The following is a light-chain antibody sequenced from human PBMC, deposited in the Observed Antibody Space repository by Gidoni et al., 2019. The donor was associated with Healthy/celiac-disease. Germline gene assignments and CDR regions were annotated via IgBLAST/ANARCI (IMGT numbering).Light chain of an antibody. CDR1: QSVLYSSNNKNY. Sequence: DIVMTQSPDSLAVSLGERATINCKSSQSVLYSSNNKNYLAWYQQKPGQPPKLLIYWASTRESGAPDRFSGSGSGTDFTLTISSLQAEDVAVYYCQQYYSTPRYTFGQGTKLEIK. CDR3: QQYYSTPRYT. V-gene: IGKV4-1*01. CDR2: WAS. J-gene: IGKJ2*01.